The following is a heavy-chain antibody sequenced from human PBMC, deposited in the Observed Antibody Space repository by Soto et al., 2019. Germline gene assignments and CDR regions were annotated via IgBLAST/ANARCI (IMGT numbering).Heavy chain of an antibody. J-gene: IGHJ4*02. CDR3: TRPYFNSSGPYFDY. CDR1: GFIFRNYW. V-gene: IGHV3-7*03. Sequence: EVQMVESGGGLVQPGGSLRLSCAASGFIFRNYWMSWVRQAPGKGLEWVASIKQDGSEKYYVDSVKGRFTISRDNAKNSLYLRMNSLRVADTAVYYCTRPYFNSSGPYFDYWGQGTLVTVSS. CDR2: IKQDGSEK. D-gene: IGHD3-22*01.